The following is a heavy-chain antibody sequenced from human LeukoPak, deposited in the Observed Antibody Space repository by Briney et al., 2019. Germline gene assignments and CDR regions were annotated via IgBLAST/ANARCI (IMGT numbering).Heavy chain of an antibody. V-gene: IGHV4-61*02. D-gene: IGHD5-12*01. CDR3: AREGGGRGYSGYVDY. CDR2: IYSSGST. Sequence: PSETLSLTCTVSGGSINSGTYYWSWIRQPAGKALEWIGRIYSSGSTNYNPSLKSRATISVDTSKNQFSLILTSVTAADTAVYYCAREGGGRGYSGYVDYWGQGTLVTVSS. J-gene: IGHJ4*02. CDR1: GGSINSGTYY.